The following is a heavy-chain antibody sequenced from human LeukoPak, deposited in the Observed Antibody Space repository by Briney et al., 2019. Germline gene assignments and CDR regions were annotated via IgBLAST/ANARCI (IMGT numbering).Heavy chain of an antibody. Sequence: PSETLSLTCAVYGGSFSGYYWSWIRQPPGKGLEWIGEINHSGSTNYNPSLKSRVTISVDTSKNQFSLKPSSVTAADTAVYYCARGGVYGSGLYYYYYYMDVWGKGTTVTVSS. CDR2: INHSGST. J-gene: IGHJ6*03. V-gene: IGHV4-34*01. D-gene: IGHD3-10*01. CDR3: ARGGVYGSGLYYYYYYMDV. CDR1: GGSFSGYY.